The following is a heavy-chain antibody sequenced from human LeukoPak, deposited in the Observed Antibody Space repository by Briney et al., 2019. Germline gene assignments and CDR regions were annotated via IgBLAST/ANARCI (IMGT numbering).Heavy chain of an antibody. V-gene: IGHV3-21*01. CDR1: GFTFSSYN. CDR2: ISGSSSYI. Sequence: GGSLRLSCAASGFTFSSYNMNWVRQAPGKGLEWVSPISGSSSYIYYADSVKGRFTISRDNAKNSLYLQMNSLRAEGTAVYYCARSSEGYWGQGTLVTVSS. J-gene: IGHJ4*02. CDR3: ARSSEGY.